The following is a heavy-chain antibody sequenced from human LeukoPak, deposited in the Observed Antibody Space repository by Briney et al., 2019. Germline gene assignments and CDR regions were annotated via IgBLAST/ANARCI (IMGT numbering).Heavy chain of an antibody. D-gene: IGHD6-19*01. CDR3: ARGHSSGWSRWFDP. Sequence: PSETLSLTCTVSGYSISSGYYWGWIRQPPGKGLEWIGSIYHSGRTFYNPSLKSRVTISVDTSKNQFSLKLTSVTAADTAVYYCARGHSSGWSRWFDPWGQGTLVTVSS. J-gene: IGHJ5*02. CDR2: IYHSGRT. V-gene: IGHV4-38-2*02. CDR1: GYSISSGYY.